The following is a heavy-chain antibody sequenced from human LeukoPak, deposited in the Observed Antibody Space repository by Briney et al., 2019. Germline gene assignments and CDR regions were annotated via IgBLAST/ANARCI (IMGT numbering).Heavy chain of an antibody. CDR3: ARDDVRGAVDTAMVEGG. CDR2: ISAYNGNT. CDR1: GYTFTSYG. J-gene: IGHJ4*02. V-gene: IGHV1-18*01. Sequence: ASVKVSCKASGYTFTSYGISWVRQAPGQGLEWMGWISAYNGNTNYAQKLQGRVTMTTDTSTSTAYMELSRLRSDDTAVYYCARDDVRGAVDTAMVEGGWGQGTLVTVSS. D-gene: IGHD5-18*01.